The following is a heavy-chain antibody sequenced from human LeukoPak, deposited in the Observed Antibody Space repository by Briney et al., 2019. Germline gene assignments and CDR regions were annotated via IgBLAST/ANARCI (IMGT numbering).Heavy chain of an antibody. Sequence: GGSLRLSCAASGFTFSSYSMNWVRQAPGKGLEWVSSISSSSSYTYYADSVKGRFTISRDNAKNSLYLQMNSLRAEDTAVYYCARAGGYDFWSGPGPFDYWGQGTLVTVSS. CDR2: ISSSSSYT. CDR1: GFTFSSYS. CDR3: ARAGGYDFWSGPGPFDY. V-gene: IGHV3-21*01. D-gene: IGHD3-3*01. J-gene: IGHJ4*02.